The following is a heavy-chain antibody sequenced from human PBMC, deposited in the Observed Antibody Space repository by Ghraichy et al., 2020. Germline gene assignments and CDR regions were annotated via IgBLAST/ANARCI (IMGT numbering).Heavy chain of an antibody. CDR3: ARGENDYGDSLGEFDY. Sequence: SQTLSLTCTVSGGSISNGAYYWSWIRQHPGKGLEWIGYIYYSGSTFYNPSLKSRVTISVDTSKNQFSLKLSSVTAADTAVYYCARGENDYGDSLGEFDYWGQGTLVTVSS. CDR1: GGSISNGAYY. CDR2: IYYSGST. J-gene: IGHJ4*02. D-gene: IGHD4-17*01. V-gene: IGHV4-31*03.